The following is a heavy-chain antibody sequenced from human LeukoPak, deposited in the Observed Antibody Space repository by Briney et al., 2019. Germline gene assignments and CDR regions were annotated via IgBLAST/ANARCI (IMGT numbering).Heavy chain of an antibody. CDR2: IYYSGST. Sequence: PSETLSLTCTVSGGSISSGDYYWSWIRQPPGKGLEWIGYIYYSGSTYYNPSLKSRVTISVDTSKNQFSLKLSSVTAADTAVYYCARVSITMIVWFDPWGQGTLVTVSS. CDR1: GGSISSGDYY. D-gene: IGHD3-22*01. J-gene: IGHJ5*02. CDR3: ARVSITMIVWFDP. V-gene: IGHV4-30-4*01.